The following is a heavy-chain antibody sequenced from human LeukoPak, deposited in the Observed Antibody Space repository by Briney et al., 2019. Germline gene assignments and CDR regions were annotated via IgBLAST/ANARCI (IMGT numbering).Heavy chain of an antibody. J-gene: IGHJ5*02. D-gene: IGHD4-11*01. CDR2: ISAGGGST. Sequence: GGSLRLSCAASGFTFDDYAMHWVRQAPGKGLEWVSSISAGGGSTYFADSVKGRFTISRDNYKNTLYLQMSSLRVEDTAVYYCAIQADLNWFDPWGQGTLVTVSS. V-gene: IGHV3-23*01. CDR1: GFTFDDYA. CDR3: AIQADLNWFDP.